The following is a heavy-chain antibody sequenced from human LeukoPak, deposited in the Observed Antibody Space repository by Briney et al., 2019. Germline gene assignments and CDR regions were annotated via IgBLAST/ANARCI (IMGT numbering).Heavy chain of an antibody. V-gene: IGHV3-30*01. CDR3: ARTVDYCSSTSCYSGLDY. CDR2: ISYDGSNK. D-gene: IGHD2-2*01. Sequence: PGGSLRLSCAASGFTFSSYAMHWVRQAPGKGLEWEAVISYDGSNKYYADSVKGRFTISRDNSKNTLYLQMNSLRAEDTAVYYCARTVDYCSSTSCYSGLDYWGQGTLVTVSS. CDR1: GFTFSSYA. J-gene: IGHJ4*02.